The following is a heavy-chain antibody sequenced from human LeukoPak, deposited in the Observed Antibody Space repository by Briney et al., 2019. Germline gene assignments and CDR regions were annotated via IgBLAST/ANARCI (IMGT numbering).Heavy chain of an antibody. Sequence: VASVKVSCKASRGKFSSYGISWVRQAPGQGLEWMGGVIAIFGRVKYGQKFQGRATITTDESTSTAYMELSSLTSEDTGVYYCARGELGDSSGFSFFDYWGQGTLVTVSS. CDR2: VIAIFGRV. D-gene: IGHD3-22*01. CDR1: RGKFSSYG. V-gene: IGHV1-69*05. J-gene: IGHJ4*02. CDR3: ARGELGDSSGFSFFDY.